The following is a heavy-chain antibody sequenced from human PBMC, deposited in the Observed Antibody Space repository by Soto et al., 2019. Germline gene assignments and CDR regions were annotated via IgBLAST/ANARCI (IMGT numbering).Heavy chain of an antibody. V-gene: IGHV4-61*01. CDR3: VSTMSWKVQWYFDD. CDR2: IYHNGAT. J-gene: IGHJ4*02. CDR1: GGSVSSGSYY. Sequence: HVQLQESGPGLVKPSETLSLTCTVSGGSVSSGSYYWSWIRQPPGKGLEWIAYIYHNGATNYNPSRRSRVTISLDTSNTQFSLKLRSVTAADTAVYYCVSTMSWKVQWYFDDWGQGALVTVSS. D-gene: IGHD6-19*01.